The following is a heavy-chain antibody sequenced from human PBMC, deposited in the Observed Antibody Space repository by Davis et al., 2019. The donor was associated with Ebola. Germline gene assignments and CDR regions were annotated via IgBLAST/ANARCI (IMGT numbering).Heavy chain of an antibody. V-gene: IGHV4-34*01. CDR1: GFTVSSNY. Sequence: ESLKISCAASGFTVSSNYMIWVRQPPGKGLEWIGEINHSGSTNYNPSLKSRVTISVDTSKNLFSLKLTSVTAADTAVYYCARGDSYYDPTGYYAGPEAPDHWGQGTLVSVSS. D-gene: IGHD3-22*01. CDR3: ARGDSYYDPTGYYAGPEAPDH. J-gene: IGHJ4*02. CDR2: INHSGST.